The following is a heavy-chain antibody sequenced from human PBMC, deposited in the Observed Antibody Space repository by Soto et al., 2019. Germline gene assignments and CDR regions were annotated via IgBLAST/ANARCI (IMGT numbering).Heavy chain of an antibody. Sequence: SETLSLTCTVSGGSISSYYWSWIRQPPGKGLEWIGYIYYSGSTNYNPSLKSRVTISVDTSKNQFSPKLSSVTAADTAVYYCARVVAAPRMNYYYGMDVWGQGTTVTVSS. V-gene: IGHV4-59*01. D-gene: IGHD6-6*01. CDR1: GGSISSYY. CDR2: IYYSGST. J-gene: IGHJ6*02. CDR3: ARVVAAPRMNYYYGMDV.